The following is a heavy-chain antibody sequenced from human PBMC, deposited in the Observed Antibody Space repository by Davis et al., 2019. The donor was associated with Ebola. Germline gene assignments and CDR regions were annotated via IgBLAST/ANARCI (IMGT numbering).Heavy chain of an antibody. CDR3: ARVDSGSYDPSYYDY. CDR2: IWADERSK. D-gene: IGHD1-26*01. Sequence: PGGSLRLSCTPSGFSVRNYGMHWVRQAPGKGLEWVALIWADERSKDYVDSVKGRFTISKDNSKNTLYLQMNNLRVEDTAVYYCARVDSGSYDPSYYDYWGQGTLVTVSS. J-gene: IGHJ4*02. V-gene: IGHV3-33*01. CDR1: GFSVRNYG.